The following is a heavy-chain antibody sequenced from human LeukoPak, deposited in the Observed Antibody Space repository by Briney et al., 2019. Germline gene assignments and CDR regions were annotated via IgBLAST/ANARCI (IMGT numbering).Heavy chain of an antibody. CDR2: IIPIFGTA. J-gene: IGHJ5*02. D-gene: IGHD4-11*01. V-gene: IGHV1-69*13. CDR3: ASVTTTVTYGVDWFDP. Sequence: ASVKVSCKASGGTFSSYAISWVRQAPGQGLEWMGGIIPIFGTANYAQKFQGRVTITADESTSTAYMELSSLRSEDTAVYYCASVTTTVTYGVDWFDPWGQGTLVTVSS. CDR1: GGTFSSYA.